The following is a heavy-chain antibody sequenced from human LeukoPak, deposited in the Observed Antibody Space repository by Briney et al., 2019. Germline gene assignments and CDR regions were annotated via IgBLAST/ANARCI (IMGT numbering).Heavy chain of an antibody. CDR2: IYYSGST. D-gene: IGHD5-12*01. CDR3: ARDLGWLRAFDI. V-gene: IGHV4-59*01. Sequence: PSETLSLTCTVSVGSISSYYWSWIRQPPGKGLEWIGYIYYSGSTNYNPSLKSRVTISVDTSKNQFSLKLSSVTAADTAVYYCARDLGWLRAFDIWGQGTMVTVSS. CDR1: VGSISSYY. J-gene: IGHJ3*02.